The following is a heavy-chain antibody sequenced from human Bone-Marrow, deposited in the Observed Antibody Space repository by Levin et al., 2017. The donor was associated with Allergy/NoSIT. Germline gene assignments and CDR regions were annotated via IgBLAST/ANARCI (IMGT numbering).Heavy chain of an antibody. CDR1: GFTFSSYG. CDR2: ISYDGSNK. D-gene: IGHD4-17*01. J-gene: IGHJ4*02. Sequence: GESLKISCAASGFTFSSYGMHWVRQAPGKGLEWVAVISYDGSNKYYADSVKGRFTISRDNSKNTLYLQMNSLRAEDTAVYYCAKDLTVTTIALDYWGQGTLVTVSS. CDR3: AKDLTVTTIALDY. V-gene: IGHV3-30*18.